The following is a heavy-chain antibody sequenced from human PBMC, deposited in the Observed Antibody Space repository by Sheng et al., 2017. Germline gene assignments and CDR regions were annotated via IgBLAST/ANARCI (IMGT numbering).Heavy chain of an antibody. Sequence: EVQLVESGGGLVKPGGSLRLSCAASGFTFSTYSMNWVRQAPGKGLEWVSSISSSSSYIYYADSVKGRFTISRDNAKNSLYLQMNSLRAEDTAVYYCAREVDDYVWGSYRYTGPWGQGTLVTVSS. D-gene: IGHD3-16*02. V-gene: IGHV3-21*01. CDR3: AREVDDYVWGSYRYTGP. J-gene: IGHJ5*02. CDR1: GFTFSTYS. CDR2: ISSSSSYI.